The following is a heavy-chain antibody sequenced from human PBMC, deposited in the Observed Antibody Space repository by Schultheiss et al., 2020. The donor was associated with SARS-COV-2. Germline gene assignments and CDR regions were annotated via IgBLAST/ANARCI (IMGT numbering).Heavy chain of an antibody. Sequence: SETLSLTCTVSGGSISSGGYYWSWIRQHPGKGLEWIGYIYYSGSTYYNPSLKSRVTISVDTSKNQFSLKLSSVTAADTAVYYCARGVLPPSQSRSSPLKHQLVRGWFDPWGQGTLVTVSS. J-gene: IGHJ5*02. CDR3: ARGVLPPSQSRSSPLKHQLVRGWFDP. V-gene: IGHV4-31*03. CDR2: IYYSGST. D-gene: IGHD6-13*01. CDR1: GGSISSGGYY.